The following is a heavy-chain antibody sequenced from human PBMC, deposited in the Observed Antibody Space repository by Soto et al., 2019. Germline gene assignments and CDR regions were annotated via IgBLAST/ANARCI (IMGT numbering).Heavy chain of an antibody. CDR2: IKSKNDGGTT. CDR1: GFTFSNAW. V-gene: IGHV3-15*01. CDR3: ATDETYYDILWYYLYH. D-gene: IGHD3-9*01. Sequence: EVQLVESGGGLVQPGGSLRLSCAASGFTFSNAWMSWVRQAPGKGLEWGGRIKSKNDGGTTDYAAPVKGRFTISRDDSKNTQYLEMNSLKTEDTAVYYCATDETYYDILWYYLYHLGQGTLGPVFS. J-gene: IGHJ4*02.